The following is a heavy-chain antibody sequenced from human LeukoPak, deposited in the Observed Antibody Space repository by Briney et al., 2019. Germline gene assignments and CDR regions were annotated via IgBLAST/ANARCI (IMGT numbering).Heavy chain of an antibody. CDR3: ARSASGYYYYFDY. CDR1: GYTFSRYY. Sequence: ASVKLSCKASGYTFSRYYMHWVRQAPGQGLERMGIINPSGDTTDYAQKFQGRVTMTRDTSTSTVYMELNSLRSEDTAVYYCARSASGYYYYFDYWGQGTLVSVSS. V-gene: IGHV1-46*01. CDR2: INPSGDTT. J-gene: IGHJ4*02. D-gene: IGHD3-22*01.